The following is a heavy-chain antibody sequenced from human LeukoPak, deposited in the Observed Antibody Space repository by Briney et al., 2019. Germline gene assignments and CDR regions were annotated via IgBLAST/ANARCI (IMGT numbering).Heavy chain of an antibody. CDR3: ARADWGSIDY. CDR2: IRPDANDG. V-gene: IGHV3-7*01. J-gene: IGHJ4*02. D-gene: IGHD7-27*01. Sequence: GGSLRLSCAASGFTFSHYWMAWVSQAPGKGLEWVAIIRPDANDGSYVDSVKGRFTISRDNAKNSLYLQLNSLRAEDTAVYFCARADWGSIDYWGQGALVTVSS. CDR1: GFTFSHYW.